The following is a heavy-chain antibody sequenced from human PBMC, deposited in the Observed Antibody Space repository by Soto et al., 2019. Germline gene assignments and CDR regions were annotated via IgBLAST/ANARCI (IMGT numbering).Heavy chain of an antibody. CDR2: IYHSGST. Sequence: SETLSLTCAVSSGSISSSNWWSWVRQPPGKGLEWIGEIYHSGSTNYNPSLKSRVTISVDKSKNQFSLKLSSVTAADTAVYYCARDRGDPAPPGEGLPAARWDRAFDIWGQGTMVTVSS. CDR3: ARDRGDPAPPGEGLPAARWDRAFDI. CDR1: SGSISSSNW. J-gene: IGHJ3*02. D-gene: IGHD6-6*01. V-gene: IGHV4-4*02.